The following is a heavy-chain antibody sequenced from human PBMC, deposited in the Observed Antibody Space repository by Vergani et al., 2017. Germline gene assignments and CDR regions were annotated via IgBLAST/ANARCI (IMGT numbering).Heavy chain of an antibody. D-gene: IGHD2-2*01. J-gene: IGHJ4*02. V-gene: IGHV3-30*02. CDR1: GFTFSDYA. Sequence: QVQLVDSGGGVVQPGGSLILSCAASGFTFSDYAMHWVRQAPGKGLEWVAFISYDGSNKYYADSVKGRFTISRDNSKNTLYLQMNSLRTEDTAVYFCAKVRDANQLPHYWSQGTLVTVSS. CDR3: AKVRDANQLPHY. CDR2: ISYDGSNK.